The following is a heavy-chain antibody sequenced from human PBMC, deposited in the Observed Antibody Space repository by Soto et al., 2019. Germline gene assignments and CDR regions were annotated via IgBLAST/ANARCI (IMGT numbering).Heavy chain of an antibody. J-gene: IGHJ6*02. CDR3: ARWAAGYYDFWSGYYRRVYGMDV. CDR2: INHSGST. Sequence: NPSETLSLTCAVYGGSFSGYYWSWIRQPPGKGLEWIGEINHSGSTNYNPSLKSRVTISVDTSKNQFSLKLSSVTAADTAVYYCARWAAGYYDFWSGYYRRVYGMDVWRQGTTATVSS. CDR1: GGSFSGYY. D-gene: IGHD3-3*01. V-gene: IGHV4-34*01.